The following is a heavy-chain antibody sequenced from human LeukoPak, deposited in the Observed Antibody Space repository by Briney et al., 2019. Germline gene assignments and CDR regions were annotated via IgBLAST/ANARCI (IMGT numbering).Heavy chain of an antibody. CDR2: IYHSGSI. J-gene: IGHJ4*02. D-gene: IGHD2-2*01. CDR1: GYSISSGYY. Sequence: SETLSLTCTVSGYSISSGYYWGWIRQPPGKGLEWIGSIYHSGSIYYNPSLKSRVTISVDTSKNQFSLKLSSVTAADTAAYYCARLYCSSTSCPLEDWGQGTLVTVPS. CDR3: ARLYCSSTSCPLED. V-gene: IGHV4-38-2*02.